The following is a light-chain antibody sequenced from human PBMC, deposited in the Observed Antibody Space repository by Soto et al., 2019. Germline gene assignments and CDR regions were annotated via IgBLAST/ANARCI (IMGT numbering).Light chain of an antibody. Sequence: DIVLTQPPGTLSLSPGERATLSCRASQSVSSSYLAWYQQKPGQAPRLLIYGASSRATGIPDRFSGSGSGTDFTLTISRLEPEDFAVYYCQQYGSSPWTFGQGTKV. CDR1: QSVSSSY. V-gene: IGKV3-20*01. J-gene: IGKJ1*01. CDR3: QQYGSSPWT. CDR2: GAS.